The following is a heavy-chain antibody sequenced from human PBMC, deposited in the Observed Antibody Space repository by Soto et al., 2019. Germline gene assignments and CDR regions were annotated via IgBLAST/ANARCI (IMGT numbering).Heavy chain of an antibody. CDR1: GFTFSSCS. D-gene: IGHD2-8*01. CDR3: AKYCSSDVCFDY. CDR2: ISGSGDTK. Sequence: GGSLRLSCASSGFTFSSCSMNWVRQAPGKGLEWVSFISGSGDTKYYADSVKGRFTISRDNAKNSLYLQMSSLRDEDTVVYYCAKYCSSDVCFDYWGQGTLVTVSS. V-gene: IGHV3-48*02. J-gene: IGHJ4*02.